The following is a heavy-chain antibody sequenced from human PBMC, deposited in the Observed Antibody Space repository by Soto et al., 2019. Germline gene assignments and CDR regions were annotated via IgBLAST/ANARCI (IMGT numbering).Heavy chain of an antibody. Sequence: SETLSLTCTVSGGSVSSGSYYLSWVRQPPGKGLEWIGYIYYSGSTNYNPSLKSRVTISVDTSKNQFSLKLSSVTAADTAVYYCARAQYYYYSSGYYSVWFEPWGQRTLVPAS. J-gene: IGHJ5*02. CDR1: GGSVSSGSYY. CDR2: IYYSGST. D-gene: IGHD3-22*01. CDR3: ARAQYYYYSSGYYSVWFEP. V-gene: IGHV4-61*01.